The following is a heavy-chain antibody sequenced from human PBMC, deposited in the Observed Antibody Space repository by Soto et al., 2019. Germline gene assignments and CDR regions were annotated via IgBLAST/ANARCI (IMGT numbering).Heavy chain of an antibody. CDR1: GFTFSNYA. CDR2: ISGSGGTT. J-gene: IGHJ4*02. V-gene: IGHV3-23*01. CDR3: AKTPRQWLVYFDY. Sequence: EVQLLESGGGLVQPGGSLRLSCAASGFTFSNYAVSWVRQAPGQGLEWVSAISGSGGTTYYPDSVKGRFTISRDNSKDTLHLQMNSLRAEDTAIYYCAKTPRQWLVYFDYWGQGALVTVSS. D-gene: IGHD6-19*01.